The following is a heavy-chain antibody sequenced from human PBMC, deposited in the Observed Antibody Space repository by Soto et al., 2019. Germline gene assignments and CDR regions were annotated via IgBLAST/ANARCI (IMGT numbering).Heavy chain of an antibody. CDR3: ARGPRNWGVDY. CDR2: MNPNNGNT. CDR1: AYTFTSYN. V-gene: IGHV1-8*01. Sequence: ASVKVSCKAAAYTFTSYNINWVRQATGQDFEWMGWMNPNNGNTAYAQKFQGRVTMTRDTSKSTAFMELSSLTSEDTAVYYCARGPRNWGVDYWGQGTLVTVSS. J-gene: IGHJ4*02. D-gene: IGHD7-27*01.